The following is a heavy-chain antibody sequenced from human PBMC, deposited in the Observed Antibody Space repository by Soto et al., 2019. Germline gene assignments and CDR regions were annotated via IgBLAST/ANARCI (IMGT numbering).Heavy chain of an antibody. CDR3: ARTSSSWSIGPNWFDP. CDR2: IYPGDSDT. D-gene: IGHD6-13*01. CDR1: GYSFTSYW. V-gene: IGHV5-51*01. J-gene: IGHJ5*02. Sequence: PGESLKISCKGSGYSFTSYWIGWVRQMPGKGLEWMGIIYPGDSDTRYSPSFQGQVTISADKSISTAYLQWSSLKASDTAMFYCARTSSSWSIGPNWFDPWGQGTLVTVSS.